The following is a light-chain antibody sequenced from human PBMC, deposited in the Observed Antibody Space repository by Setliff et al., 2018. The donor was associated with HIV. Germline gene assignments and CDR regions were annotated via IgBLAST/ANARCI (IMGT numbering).Light chain of an antibody. Sequence: SYELTQPPSVSVAPGKTARITCGGNNIGSKTVHWYQQKAGQAPVLVIYYDTDRPSGIPERFSGSNSGNTATLTINRVEAGDGADYYCQVWDSASDLRNVFGTGTKVTVL. J-gene: IGLJ1*01. CDR1: NIGSKT. CDR3: QVWDSASDLRNV. CDR2: YDT. V-gene: IGLV3-21*04.